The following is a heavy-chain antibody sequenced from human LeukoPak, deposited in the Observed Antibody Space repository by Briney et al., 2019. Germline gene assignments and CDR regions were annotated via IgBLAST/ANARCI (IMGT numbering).Heavy chain of an antibody. CDR1: GGSISSYY. D-gene: IGHD6-19*01. J-gene: IGHJ3*01. V-gene: IGHV4-59*01. Sequence: SETLSLTCNLAGGSISSYYWSWIRQPPGKGLEWIGYIYYSGSTNYNPSLKSRVTISVDTSKNQFSLKLSSVTAADTAVYYCARDRSSGSVWGQGTMVTVSS. CDR2: IYYSGST. CDR3: ARDRSSGSV.